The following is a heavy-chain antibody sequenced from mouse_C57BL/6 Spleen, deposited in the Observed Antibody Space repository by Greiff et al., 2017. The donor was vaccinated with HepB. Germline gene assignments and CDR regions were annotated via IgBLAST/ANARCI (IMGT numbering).Heavy chain of an antibody. J-gene: IGHJ3*01. CDR2: IYPGDGDT. CDR3: AINGYAWFAY. Sequence: QVQLQQSGPELVTPGASVKISCKASGYAFSSSWMNWVKQRPGKGLEWIGRIYPGDGDTNYNGKFKGKATLTADKSSSTAYMQLSSLTSEDSAVYFCAINGYAWFAYWGQGTLVTVSA. CDR1: GYAFSSSW. V-gene: IGHV1-82*01. D-gene: IGHD2-2*01.